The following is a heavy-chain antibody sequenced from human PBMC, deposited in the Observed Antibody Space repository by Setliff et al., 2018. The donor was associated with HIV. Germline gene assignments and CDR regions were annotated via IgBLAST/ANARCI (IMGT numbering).Heavy chain of an antibody. CDR3: ARATYYYDSSGYYYKSYYFDY. V-gene: IGHV4-38-2*01. CDR1: GYSISSGYY. J-gene: IGHJ4*02. D-gene: IGHD3-22*01. Sequence: PSETLSLTCAVSGYSISSGYYWGWIRQPPGKGLEWIGSIFHSASTTYNPSLKSRVTISIDTSKNQFSLKLGSVTAADTAMYYCARATYYYDSSGYYYKSYYFDYWGQGTLVTVSS. CDR2: IFHSAST.